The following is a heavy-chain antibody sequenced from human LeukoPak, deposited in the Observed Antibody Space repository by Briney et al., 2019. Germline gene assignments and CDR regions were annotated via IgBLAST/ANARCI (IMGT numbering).Heavy chain of an antibody. CDR2: INPDGSST. J-gene: IGHJ4*02. V-gene: IGHV3-74*01. CDR1: GFTFSNYW. D-gene: IGHD2-8*01. Sequence: GGSLRLSCAASGFTFSNYWMHWVRQAPGKGLVWVSRINPDGSSTDYADSVKGRFTTFRDNARNTLYLQMNSLRVEDTAIYYCVRGTNDWTGIDYWGQGTLVTVSS. CDR3: VRGTNDWTGIDY.